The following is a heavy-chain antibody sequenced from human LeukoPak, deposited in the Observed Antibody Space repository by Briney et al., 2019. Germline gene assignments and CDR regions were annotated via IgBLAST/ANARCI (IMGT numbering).Heavy chain of an antibody. CDR3: ARERLGYCTNGVCYKGGAYYYYGMDV. V-gene: IGHV4-4*07. CDR1: GGSISSYY. D-gene: IGHD2-8*01. J-gene: IGHJ6*02. Sequence: SETLSLTCTVSGGSISSYYWSWIRQPAGKGLEWIVRIYTSGSTNYNPSLKRRVTMSVDTSKNQFSLKLSSVTAADTAVYYCARERLGYCTNGVCYKGGAYYYYGMDVWGQGTTVTVSS. CDR2: IYTSGST.